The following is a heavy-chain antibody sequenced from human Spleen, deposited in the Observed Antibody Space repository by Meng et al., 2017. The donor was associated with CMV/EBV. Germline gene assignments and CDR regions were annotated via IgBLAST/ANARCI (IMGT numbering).Heavy chain of an antibody. V-gene: IGHV4-31*03. CDR2: IYYRWST. Sequence: CTVSGGSISSGCSYWSWIRQHPGKGLEWIGYIYYRWSTYYNPSLKSRITISVDTSENQFSLKLSSVTAADTAVYYCARTGDNGSYSYWGQGTLVTVSS. J-gene: IGHJ4*02. CDR3: ARTGDNGSYSY. D-gene: IGHD1-26*01. CDR1: GGSISSGCSY.